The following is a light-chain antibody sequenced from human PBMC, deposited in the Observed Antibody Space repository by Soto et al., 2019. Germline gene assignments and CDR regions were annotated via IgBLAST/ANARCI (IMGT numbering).Light chain of an antibody. CDR3: QQHNNWPPYT. J-gene: IGKJ2*01. V-gene: IGKV3-15*01. CDR1: QSVSSN. Sequence: EIVMTQSPATLSVSPGERATLSCRASQSVSSNLAWYQQKPGQAPRLLIYGASTRDNGVPARFSGSGSGTEFTLTISSLLSEDSAVYYCQQHNNWPPYTFGQGTKLEIK. CDR2: GAS.